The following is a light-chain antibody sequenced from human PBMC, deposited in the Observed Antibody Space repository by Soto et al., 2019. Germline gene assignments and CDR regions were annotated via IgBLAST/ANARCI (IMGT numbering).Light chain of an antibody. J-gene: IGKJ5*01. V-gene: IGKV1-39*01. Sequence: DIQMTQSPSSLSASGGDRVTITCRSSQSISSYLNWYQQKPGKAPKLLIYAASSLQSGVPSRFSGSGSGTDFTLTISSLQPEDFATYYCQQSYSTLPITFGQGTRLEIK. CDR1: QSISSY. CDR3: QQSYSTLPIT. CDR2: AAS.